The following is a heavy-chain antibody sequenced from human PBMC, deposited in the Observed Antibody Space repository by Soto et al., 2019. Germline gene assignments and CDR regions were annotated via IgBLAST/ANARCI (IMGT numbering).Heavy chain of an antibody. CDR2: IDPSDSYT. CDR1: GYSFTSYW. CDR3: ATGFRAAAGTDY. V-gene: IGHV5-10-1*01. Sequence: CCKGSGYSFTSYWISWVRQMPGKGLEWMGRIDPSDSYTNYSPSFQGHVTISADKSISTAYLQWSSLKASDTAMYYCATGFRAAAGTDYWGQGTLVTVSS. D-gene: IGHD6-13*01. J-gene: IGHJ4*02.